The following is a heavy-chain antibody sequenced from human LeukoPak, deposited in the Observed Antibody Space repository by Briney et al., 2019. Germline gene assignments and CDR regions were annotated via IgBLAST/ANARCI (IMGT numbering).Heavy chain of an antibody. V-gene: IGHV3-30*03. CDR3: ARGTVTAPDY. CDR1: GFTFSSYG. D-gene: IGHD2-21*02. J-gene: IGHJ4*02. Sequence: GGSLRLPCAASGFTFSSYGMHWVRQAPGKGLEWVAVISSDVSYKYYADSVKGRFTISRDNSKNTLYLQMNRLRPEDTAVYYCARGTVTAPDYWGQGTLVTVSS. CDR2: ISSDVSYK.